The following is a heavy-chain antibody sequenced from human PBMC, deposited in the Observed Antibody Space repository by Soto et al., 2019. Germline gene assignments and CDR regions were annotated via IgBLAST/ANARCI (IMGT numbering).Heavy chain of an antibody. CDR2: VRGKVHSYST. CDR3: ARSPLGTAPGDI. Sequence: EVQLVESGGGLVQPGGSLRLSCVASGFTFSDHIMDWLRQAPGKGLEWVARVRGKVHSYSTEYAASVKGRFTISRDDSRSSVYLQMNSLKTEDTAVYHCARSPLGTAPGDIWGQGAMVTLSS. D-gene: IGHD1-7*01. V-gene: IGHV3-72*01. CDR1: GFTFSDHI. J-gene: IGHJ3*02.